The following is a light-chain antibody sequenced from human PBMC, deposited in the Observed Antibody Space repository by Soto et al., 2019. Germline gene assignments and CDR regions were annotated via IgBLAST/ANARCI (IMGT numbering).Light chain of an antibody. CDR2: GAS. V-gene: IGKV3-20*01. Sequence: EIVLTQSPGTLSLSPGERATLSCRASQSVSSSFLAWYQQKPGQAPRLLIYGASSRATGIPDRFSGSGSGTDFTLTISRLETEDFAVYSCQQYGSLPRTFGQGTKVEIK. CDR3: QQYGSLPRT. J-gene: IGKJ1*01. CDR1: QSVSSSF.